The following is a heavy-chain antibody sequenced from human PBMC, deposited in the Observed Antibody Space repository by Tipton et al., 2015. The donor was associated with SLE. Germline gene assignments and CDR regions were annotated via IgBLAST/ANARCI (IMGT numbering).Heavy chain of an antibody. CDR2: IYYSGST. CDR3: ARGKRKSYFDY. J-gene: IGHJ4*02. V-gene: IGHV4-59*11. CDR1: GGSISSHY. Sequence: TLSLTCTVSGGSISSHYWSWIRQPPGKGLEWIGYIYYSGSTNYNPSLKSRVTISVDTSKNQFSLKLSSVTAADTAVYYCARGKRKSYFDYWGQGTLVTVSS.